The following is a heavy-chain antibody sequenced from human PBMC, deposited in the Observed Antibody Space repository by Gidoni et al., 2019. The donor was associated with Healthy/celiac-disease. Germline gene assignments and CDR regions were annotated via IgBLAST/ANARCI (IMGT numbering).Heavy chain of an antibody. J-gene: IGHJ4*02. D-gene: IGHD2-15*01. CDR2: IIPIFGTA. CDR3: ARGREYCSGGSCYRFDY. CDR1: GGTISSSA. Sequence: QVQLVQSGAEVTKPGSSVKVSCQASGGTISSSAISWVRQAPGQGLEWMGGIIPIFGTANYAQKFQGRVTITADKSTSTAYMELSSLRSEDTAVYYCARGREYCSGGSCYRFDYWGQGTLVTVSS. V-gene: IGHV1-69*06.